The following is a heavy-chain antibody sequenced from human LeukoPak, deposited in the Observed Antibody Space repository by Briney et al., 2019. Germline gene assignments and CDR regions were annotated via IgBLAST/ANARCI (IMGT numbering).Heavy chain of an antibody. CDR3: AKGARGDTVTSIVGLNWFDP. V-gene: IGHV3-33*06. D-gene: IGHD4-17*01. Sequence: GRSLRLSCAASGFTFSSHGMHWVRQAPGKGLEWVAAIWYDGSNKYYADSVKGRFTISRDNSKNTLYLQMNSLRAEDTAVYYCAKGARGDTVTSIVGLNWFDPWGQGTLVTVSS. J-gene: IGHJ5*02. CDR2: IWYDGSNK. CDR1: GFTFSSHG.